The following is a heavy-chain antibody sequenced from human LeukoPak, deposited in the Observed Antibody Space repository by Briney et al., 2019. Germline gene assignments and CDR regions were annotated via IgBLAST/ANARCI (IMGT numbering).Heavy chain of an antibody. CDR2: IGGDGGHT. J-gene: IGHJ4*02. CDR1: GFTFYDYA. D-gene: IGHD6-6*01. V-gene: IGHV3-43*02. CDR3: AKDTLYSSSSLDE. Sequence: GGSLRPSCAASGFTFYDYAMHWVCQAPGKGLEWVSLIGGDGGHTYYADSVKGRFTISRDNRRNSLFLQMNSLGPEDTALYYCAKDTLYSSSSLDEWGQGTLVTVSS.